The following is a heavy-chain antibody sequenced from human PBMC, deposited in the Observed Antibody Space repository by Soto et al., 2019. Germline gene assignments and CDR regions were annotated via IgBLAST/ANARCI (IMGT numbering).Heavy chain of an antibody. D-gene: IGHD4-17*01. V-gene: IGHV4-59*01. J-gene: IGHJ3*02. CDR3: ARDRPLYYGDYVAVAFDI. CDR1: GVSISSYY. CDR2: IYYSGST. Sequence: SETLSLTCTVAGVSISSYYLSWIRPHPGKGLEWIGYIYYSGSTNYNPSLKSRVTISVDTSKNQFSLKLRSLRSDDTAVYYCARDRPLYYGDYVAVAFDIWGQGTMVTVSS.